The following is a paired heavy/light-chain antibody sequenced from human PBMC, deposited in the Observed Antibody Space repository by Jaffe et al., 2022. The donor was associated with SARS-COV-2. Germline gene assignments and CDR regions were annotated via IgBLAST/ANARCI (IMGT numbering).Heavy chain of an antibody. CDR1: GGTFSTNG. Sequence: QLHLVQSGAEVKKPGSSVKVSCKTSGGTFSTNGISWVRQAPGQGLEWMGGIIPIFGTANYAQRFQGRVTITADDSTSTVYMELSSLISDDTAIYYCAGGKVSGSYIPFDYWGQGTLVTVSS. V-gene: IGHV1-69*01. CDR2: IIPIFGTA. D-gene: IGHD1-26*01. CDR3: AGGKVSGSYIPFDY. J-gene: IGHJ4*02.
Light chain of an antibody. CDR3: QHFHSAPWT. J-gene: IGKJ1*01. CDR2: WAS. V-gene: IGKV4-1*01. CDR1: QSLLYSSNNKNF. Sequence: DIVMTQSPDSLAVSLGERATINCKSSQSLLYSSNNKNFLAWYQQKAGQPPKLIISWASTRESGVPDRFSGSGSGTDFTLTIGSLQAEDVAVYYCQHFHSAPWTFGQGTKVEIK.